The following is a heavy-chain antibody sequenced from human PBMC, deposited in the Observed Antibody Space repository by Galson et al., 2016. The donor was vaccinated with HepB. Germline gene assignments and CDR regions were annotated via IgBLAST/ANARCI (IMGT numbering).Heavy chain of an antibody. V-gene: IGHV3-30*04. Sequence: SLRLSCAASGFTFSGYAMYWVRHSPVKGLEWVSLITFDGSSKSYADSVKGRFTISRDNSKKTLYLHMNSLRPEDTAVYYCARDQWAYGISARYGLDVWGQGTTVTVSS. J-gene: IGHJ6*02. D-gene: IGHD2-21*01. CDR1: GFTFSGYA. CDR2: ITFDGSSK. CDR3: ARDQWAYGISARYGLDV.